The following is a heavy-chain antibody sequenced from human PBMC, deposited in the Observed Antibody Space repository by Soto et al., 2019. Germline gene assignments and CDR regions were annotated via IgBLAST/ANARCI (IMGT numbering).Heavy chain of an antibody. CDR1: GFTFSDHY. J-gene: IGHJ4*02. CDR2: TRNKANSYTT. Sequence: GGSLRLSCAASGFTFSDHYMDWVRQAPGKGLEWVGRTRNKANSYTTEYAASVKGRFTISRDDSKNSLYLQMNSLKTEDTAVYYCASAVGYCSGGSCRLRNYWGQGTLVTVSS. V-gene: IGHV3-72*01. D-gene: IGHD2-15*01. CDR3: ASAVGYCSGGSCRLRNY.